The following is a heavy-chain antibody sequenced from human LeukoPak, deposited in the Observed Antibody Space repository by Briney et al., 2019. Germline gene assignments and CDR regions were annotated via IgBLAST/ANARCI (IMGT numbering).Heavy chain of an antibody. CDR3: LRGDRRDY. Sequence: PGGSLRLSCAASGFTFSSYEMNWARKAPGKGLEWVSSIDSSGGYMFYADSVKGRFIISRDNAKDSLYLQMNSLRVEDAAVYYCLRGDRRDYWGQGTLVTVSS. CDR1: GFTFSSYE. J-gene: IGHJ4*02. V-gene: IGHV3-21*06. CDR2: IDSSGGYM.